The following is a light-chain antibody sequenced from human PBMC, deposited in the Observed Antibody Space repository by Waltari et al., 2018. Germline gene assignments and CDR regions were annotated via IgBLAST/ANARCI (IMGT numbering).Light chain of an antibody. CDR3: QSYDSSLSGSV. CDR2: ANT. J-gene: IGLJ2*01. CDR1: SSNIGASYD. V-gene: IGLV1-40*01. Sequence: QSVLTQPPSVSGAPGQRVTVSCTGSSSNIGASYDVSWYQQLPGTAPKLLIYANTMRPSGVPDRFSGAKSGTSASLAITGLQADDEADYYCQSYDSSLSGSVFGGGTKLTVL.